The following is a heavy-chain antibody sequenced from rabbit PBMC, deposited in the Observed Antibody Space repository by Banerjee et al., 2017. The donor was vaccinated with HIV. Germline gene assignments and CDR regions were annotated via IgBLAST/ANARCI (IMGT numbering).Heavy chain of an antibody. V-gene: IGHV1S45*01. CDR1: GFSFSNGYV. J-gene: IGHJ4*01. CDR2: INTGSGST. Sequence: QEQLEESGGGLVKPEGSLTLTCTASGFSFSNGYVMCWVRQAPGKGLEWIGCINTGSGSTYYASWAKGRFTISKTSSTTVTLQMTSLTAADTATYFCARRYPYNGYGGYGPGDLWGQGTLVT. CDR3: ARRYPYNGYGGYGPGDL. D-gene: IGHD6-1*01.